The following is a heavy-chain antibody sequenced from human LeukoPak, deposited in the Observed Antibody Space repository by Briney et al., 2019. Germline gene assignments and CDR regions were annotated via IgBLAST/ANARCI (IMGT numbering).Heavy chain of an antibody. CDR1: GGSISSGGYY. J-gene: IGHJ6*03. D-gene: IGHD3-10*01. CDR3: ARDLKRAAKGSYGSGSYRPPVNYYYYMDV. CDR2: IYYSGST. Sequence: PSQTLSLTCTVSGGSISSGGYYWSWIRQHPGKGLEWIGYIYYSGSTYYNPSLKSRVTISVDTSKNQFSLKLSSVTAADTAVYYCARDLKRAAKGSYGSGSYRPPVNYYYYMDVWGKGTTVTVSS. V-gene: IGHV4-31*03.